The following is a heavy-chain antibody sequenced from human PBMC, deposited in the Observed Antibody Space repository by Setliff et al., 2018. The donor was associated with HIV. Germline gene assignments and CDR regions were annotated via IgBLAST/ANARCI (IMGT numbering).Heavy chain of an antibody. CDR2: ISSTSIYK. CDR3: ARSPQGGYFDY. Sequence: GGSLRLSCQASGFTSSRYTMNWVRQAPGKGLEWVSSISSTSIYKYYADSVKGRFTISRDNSKNTLYLQMNSLRVEDTAVYHCARSPQGGYFDYWGQGTLVTVSS. CDR1: GFTSSRYT. V-gene: IGHV3-21*04. J-gene: IGHJ4*03.